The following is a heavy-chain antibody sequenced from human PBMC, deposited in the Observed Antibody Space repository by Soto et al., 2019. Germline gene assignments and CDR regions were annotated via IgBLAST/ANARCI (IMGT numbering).Heavy chain of an antibody. V-gene: IGHV3-15*07. J-gene: IGHJ3*02. Sequence: EVQLVESGGGLVKPGGSLRLSCAASGFTFSNAWMNWVRQAPGKGLEWVGRIKSKTDGGTTDYAAPVKGRFTISRDDSKNMLYLQMNSLKTEDTAVYYCTTHYYDSSGYWGDDEDAFDIWGQGTMVTVSS. CDR3: TTHYYDSSGYWGDDEDAFDI. CDR2: IKSKTDGGTT. CDR1: GFTFSNAW. D-gene: IGHD3-22*01.